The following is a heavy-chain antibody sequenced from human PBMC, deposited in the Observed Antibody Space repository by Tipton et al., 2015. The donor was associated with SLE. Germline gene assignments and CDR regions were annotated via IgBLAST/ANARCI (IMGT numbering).Heavy chain of an antibody. CDR3: ARQSYESSGFSY. CDR2: INHSGSS. V-gene: IGHV4-34*01. D-gene: IGHD3-22*01. J-gene: IGHJ4*02. Sequence: TLSLTCTVSDGSISDYYWTWIRQPAGEGLEWIGEINHSGSSNYNPSLKNRVTISLDTSKKQFSLKLRSVTAADTAVYYCARQSYESSGFSYWGQGTLVTVSS. CDR1: DGSISDYY.